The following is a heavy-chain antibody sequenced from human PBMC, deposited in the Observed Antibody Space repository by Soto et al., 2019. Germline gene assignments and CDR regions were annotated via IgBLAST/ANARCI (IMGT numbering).Heavy chain of an antibody. CDR1: EFPFSIYS. V-gene: IGHV3-48*02. CDR2: ITSDTNTI. D-gene: IGHD6-19*01. J-gene: IGHJ4*02. CDR3: ARSVEGHFDY. Sequence: ESGGGLVQPGGSLRLTCAASEFPFSIYSMNWVRQAPGKGLEWSSYITSDTNTIKYADSVKGRFTISRDNAKNFVYLQMNSLRDEDTAVYFCARSVEGHFDYWGQGTVVTVSS.